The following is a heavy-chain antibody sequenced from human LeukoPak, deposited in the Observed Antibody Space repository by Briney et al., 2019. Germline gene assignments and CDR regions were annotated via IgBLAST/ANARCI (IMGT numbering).Heavy chain of an antibody. J-gene: IGHJ4*02. Sequence: ASVKVTFMASGYTFTDYYMHWVRQAPGQGLEWMGWINPNSGGTNFAQKFQGRVAMTRDTSISTAYLELGSLRSDDTAVYFCARARWQLVSYFDSWGQGGL. D-gene: IGHD6-6*01. CDR1: GYTFTDYY. CDR3: ARARWQLVSYFDS. CDR2: INPNSGGT. V-gene: IGHV1-2*02.